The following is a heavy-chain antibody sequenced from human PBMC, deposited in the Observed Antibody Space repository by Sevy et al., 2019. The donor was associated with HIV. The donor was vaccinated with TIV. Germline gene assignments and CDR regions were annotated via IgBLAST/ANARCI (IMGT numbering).Heavy chain of an antibody. CDR2: IYYSGST. Sequence: SETLSLTCTVSGGSISSGGYYWSWIRQHPGKGLEWIGYIYYSGSTYYNPSLKSRVTMSVDTSKNQFSLKLSSVTAADTAVYYCAATIVVVPAAIDAFDIWGQGTMVTVSS. V-gene: IGHV4-31*03. CDR3: AATIVVVPAAIDAFDI. J-gene: IGHJ3*02. CDR1: GGSISSGGYY. D-gene: IGHD2-2*01.